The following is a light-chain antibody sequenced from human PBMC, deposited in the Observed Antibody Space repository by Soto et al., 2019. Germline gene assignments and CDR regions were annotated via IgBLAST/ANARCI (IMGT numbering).Light chain of an antibody. V-gene: IGKV3-15*01. CDR2: RTS. J-gene: IGKJ1*01. CDR1: QNVAGD. CDR3: QEYNGRSS. Sequence: RVTTQSPATLSVSPGGRATLSCRASQNVAGDLAWYQQKPGQAPRLLIYRTSTRATGIPARFSGSGAGTEFTLTSSSLQSEDFAVYYCQEYNGRSSFGQGTKVEIK.